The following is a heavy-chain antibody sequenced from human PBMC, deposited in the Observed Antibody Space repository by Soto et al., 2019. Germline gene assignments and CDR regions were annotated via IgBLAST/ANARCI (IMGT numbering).Heavy chain of an antibody. J-gene: IGHJ4*02. Sequence: EVQLLESGGGLVQPGGSLRLSCAASGFTFSSYAMSWVRQAPGKGLEWVSAISGSGGSTYYSDSVKGRFTISRDNSKNTLYLQMNSLRAEDTAVYYCAKDYSYSSKTTNFDYWGQGTLVTVSS. V-gene: IGHV3-23*01. D-gene: IGHD6-13*01. CDR1: GFTFSSYA. CDR2: ISGSGGST. CDR3: AKDYSYSSKTTNFDY.